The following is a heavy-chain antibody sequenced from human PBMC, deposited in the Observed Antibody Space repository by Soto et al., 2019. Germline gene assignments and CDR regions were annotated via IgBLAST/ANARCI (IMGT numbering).Heavy chain of an antibody. D-gene: IGHD2-21*02. Sequence: ASVKVSCKASGYTFTGYYIHWVRQAPGQGFEWMGLINPNTGVTNYAQKFQGRVTMTRDTSINTAFMEMSRLRSDDTAVYFCGRGVGATDTSNLYYFDRWGQGALVNVSS. CDR2: INPNTGVT. CDR3: GRGVGATDTSNLYYFDR. CDR1: GYTFTGYY. V-gene: IGHV1-2*02. J-gene: IGHJ4*02.